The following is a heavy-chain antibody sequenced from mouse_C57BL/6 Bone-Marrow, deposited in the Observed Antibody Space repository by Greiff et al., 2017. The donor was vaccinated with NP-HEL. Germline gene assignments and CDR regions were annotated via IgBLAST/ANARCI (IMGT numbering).Heavy chain of an antibody. V-gene: IGHV1-50*01. J-gene: IGHJ3*01. D-gene: IGHD1-1*01. CDR1: GYTFTSYW. Sequence: QVQLQQPGAELVKPGASVKLSCKASGYTFTSYWMQWVKQRPGQGLEWIGEIDPSDSYTNYNQKFKGKAILTVDTSSSTAYMQLSSLTSEDSAVYYCAKDYYGSSVWFAYWGQGTLVTVSA. CDR3: AKDYYGSSVWFAY. CDR2: IDPSDSYT.